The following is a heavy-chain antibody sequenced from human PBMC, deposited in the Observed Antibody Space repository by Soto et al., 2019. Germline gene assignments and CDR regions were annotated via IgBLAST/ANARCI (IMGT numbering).Heavy chain of an antibody. CDR2: ISAYNGNT. V-gene: IGHV1-18*01. CDR3: ARDSGSNQGGYYYGMDV. D-gene: IGHD1-26*01. CDR1: GYTFTSYG. J-gene: IGHJ6*02. Sequence: GASVKVSCKASGYTFTSYGISWVRQAPGQGLEWMGWISAYNGNTNYAQKLQGRVTMTTDTSTSTAYMELRSLRSDDTAVYYCARDSGSNQGGYYYGMDVWGQGTTVTVS.